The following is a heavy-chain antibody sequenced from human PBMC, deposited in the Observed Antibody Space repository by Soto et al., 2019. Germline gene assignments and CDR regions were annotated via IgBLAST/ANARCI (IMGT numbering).Heavy chain of an antibody. CDR3: AGDDFWSGYYANYYMDV. Sequence: ASVKVSCKASGYTFTSYYMHWVRQAPGQGLEWMGIINPSGGSTSYAQKFKGRVTMTRDTSTSTVYMELSSLRSEDTAVYYCAGDDFWSGYYANYYMDVWGKGTTVTVSS. D-gene: IGHD3-3*01. V-gene: IGHV1-46*03. J-gene: IGHJ6*03. CDR2: INPSGGST. CDR1: GYTFTSYY.